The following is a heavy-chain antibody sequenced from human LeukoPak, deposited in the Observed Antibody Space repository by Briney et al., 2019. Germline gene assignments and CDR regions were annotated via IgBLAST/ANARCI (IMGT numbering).Heavy chain of an antibody. J-gene: IGHJ4*02. Sequence: GESLKISCKGSRYSFTSYWIGWVRQMSGKGLEWMGIIYPGDSDTRYSPSFQGQVTISVDKSISTAYLQWSSLKASDTAMYYCASFGSSARPAPADYWGQGTLVTVSS. V-gene: IGHV5-51*01. CDR3: ASFGSSARPAPADY. CDR2: IYPGDSDT. D-gene: IGHD2-2*01. CDR1: RYSFTSYW.